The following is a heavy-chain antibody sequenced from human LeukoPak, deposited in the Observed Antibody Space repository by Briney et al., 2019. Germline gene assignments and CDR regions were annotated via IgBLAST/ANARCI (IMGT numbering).Heavy chain of an antibody. CDR3: ARAGVTGYFDY. J-gene: IGHJ4*02. CDR2: INHSGST. D-gene: IGHD4-23*01. Sequence: SETLSLTCAVYGRSFSGYYWSWIRQPPGKGLEWIGEINHSGSTNYNPSLKSRVTISVDTSKNQFSLKLSSVTAADTAVYYCARAGVTGYFDYWGQGTLVTVSS. CDR1: GRSFSGYY. V-gene: IGHV4-34*01.